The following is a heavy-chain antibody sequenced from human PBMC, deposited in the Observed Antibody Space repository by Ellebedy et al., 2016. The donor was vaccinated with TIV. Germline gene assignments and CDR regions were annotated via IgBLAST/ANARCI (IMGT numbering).Heavy chain of an antibody. CDR1: GFTFSNYG. J-gene: IGHJ4*02. V-gene: IGHV3-30*18. D-gene: IGHD1-14*01. CDR2: ISHDGLNK. Sequence: PGGSLRLSCAASGFTFSNYGMNWVRQAPGKGLEWVALISHDGLNKFYADSVKGRFTISRDNSKNTVDLQMNTLRSEDTAVYYCAKEQTNHYFDSWGQGTLVTVSA. CDR3: AKEQTNHYFDS.